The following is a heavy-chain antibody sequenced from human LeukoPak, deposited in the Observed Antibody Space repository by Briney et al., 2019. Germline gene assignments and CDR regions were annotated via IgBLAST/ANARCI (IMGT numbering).Heavy chain of an antibody. D-gene: IGHD6-19*01. Sequence: GGSLRLSCAASGFTFSSYGMHWVRQAPGKGLEWVAVISYDGSNKYYADSVKGRFTISRDNSKNTLYLQMNSLRAEDTAVYYCAKSKLGIAVAGPWGQGTLVTVSS. J-gene: IGHJ5*02. CDR1: GFTFSSYG. V-gene: IGHV3-30*18. CDR2: ISYDGSNK. CDR3: AKSKLGIAVAGP.